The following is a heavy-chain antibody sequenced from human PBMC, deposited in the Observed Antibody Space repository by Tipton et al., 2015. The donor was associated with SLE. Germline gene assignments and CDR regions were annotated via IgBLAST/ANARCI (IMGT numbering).Heavy chain of an antibody. CDR2: INHSGST. CDR1: GGSFSGYY. J-gene: IGHJ4*02. Sequence: TLSLTCAVYGGSFSGYYWSWIRQPPGKGLEWIGEINHSGSTNYNPSLKSRVTISVDTSKNQFSLKLGSVTAADTAVYYCAKSPIAAAARYFDYWGQGTLVTVSS. CDR3: AKSPIAAAARYFDY. D-gene: IGHD6-13*01. V-gene: IGHV4-34*01.